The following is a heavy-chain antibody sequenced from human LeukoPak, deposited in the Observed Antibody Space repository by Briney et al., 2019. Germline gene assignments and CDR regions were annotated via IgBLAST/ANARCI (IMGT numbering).Heavy chain of an antibody. J-gene: IGHJ5*02. V-gene: IGHV3-9*01. CDR2: ISWNSGSI. CDR1: GFTFDDYA. CDR3: AKGRGIAAAGRGFDP. D-gene: IGHD6-13*01. Sequence: GGSLRLSCAASGFTFDDYAMHWVRQAPGKGLEWVSGISWNSGSIGYADSVKGRFTISRDNAKNSLYLQMNSLRAEDTAVYYCAKGRGIAAAGRGFDPWGQGTLVTVSS.